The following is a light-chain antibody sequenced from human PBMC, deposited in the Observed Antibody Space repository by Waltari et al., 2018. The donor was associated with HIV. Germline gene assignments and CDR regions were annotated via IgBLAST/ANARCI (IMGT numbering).Light chain of an antibody. V-gene: IGKV2-28*01. Sequence: DIVMTQSPLSLPVTPGEPASIDCRSSQSLLHRSGYYYLDWYLQKPGQSPQLLIYLGSNRASGVPGRISGSGSGTDFTLKISRVEAEDVGVYYCMQGLQTPTFGQGTRLEIK. CDR1: QSLLHRSGYYY. J-gene: IGKJ5*01. CDR2: LGS. CDR3: MQGLQTPT.